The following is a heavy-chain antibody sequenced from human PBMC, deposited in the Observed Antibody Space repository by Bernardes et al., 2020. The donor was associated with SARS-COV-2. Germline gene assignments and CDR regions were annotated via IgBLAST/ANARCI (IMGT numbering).Heavy chain of an antibody. J-gene: IGHJ4*02. Sequence: SETLSLTCTVSGGSITSYFWTWIRQPPGKGLEWIAYIHYSGSTTYNPSLKSRVTMSVDTSKNQFSLKLTSVTAADTAMYYCAGRAGIGWFFDYWGQEVLVTVSA. CDR2: IHYSGST. CDR3: AGRAGIGWFFDY. CDR1: GGSITSYF. D-gene: IGHD6-19*01. V-gene: IGHV4-59*08.